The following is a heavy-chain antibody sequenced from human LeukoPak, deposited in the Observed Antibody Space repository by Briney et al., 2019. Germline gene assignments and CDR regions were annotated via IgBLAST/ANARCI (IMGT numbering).Heavy chain of an antibody. J-gene: IGHJ4*02. D-gene: IGHD4-23*01. CDR2: IGYEGVDE. V-gene: IGHV3-30*02. CDR1: GFTFNNFG. Sequence: PGGSLRLSCAASGFTFNNFGMHWVRPAPGKGLEWVSFIGYEGVDEYYADSVKGRFTISKDNSKATLYLQMNSLRPEDTAVYYCAKDLHGGYSSDYWGQGTLVTVFS. CDR3: AKDLHGGYSSDY.